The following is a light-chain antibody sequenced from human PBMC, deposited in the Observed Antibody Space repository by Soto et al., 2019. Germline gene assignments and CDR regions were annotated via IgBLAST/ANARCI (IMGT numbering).Light chain of an antibody. Sequence: EIVLTQSPGTLSLSPGERATLSCRASQSVSSKYLAWYQQKPGQAPRVLIYGTSIRASGVPERFSGGGSGTDITLTSTRLEPEDFAVYYCQQYGSSLFTFGLGTKVDFK. CDR1: QSVSSKY. J-gene: IGKJ3*01. CDR2: GTS. V-gene: IGKV3-20*01. CDR3: QQYGSSLFT.